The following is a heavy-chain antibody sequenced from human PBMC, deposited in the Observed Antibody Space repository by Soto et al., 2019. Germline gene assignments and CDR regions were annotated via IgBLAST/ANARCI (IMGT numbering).Heavy chain of an antibody. V-gene: IGHV4-39*01. CDR3: ARHEEMVIPIDY. CDR1: GGSISSSSYY. Sequence: QLQLQESGPGLVKPSETLSLTCTVSGGSISSSSYYWGWIRQPPGKGLEWIGSIYYSGSTYYNPSLKSRVTISVDTSKNQFSLKLSSVTAADTAVYYCARHEEMVIPIDYWGQGTLVTVSS. CDR2: IYYSGST. J-gene: IGHJ4*02. D-gene: IGHD2-21*01.